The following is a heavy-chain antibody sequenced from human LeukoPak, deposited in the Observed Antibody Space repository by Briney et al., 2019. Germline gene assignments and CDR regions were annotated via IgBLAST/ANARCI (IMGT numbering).Heavy chain of an antibody. D-gene: IGHD6-19*01. J-gene: IGHJ5*02. CDR2: INPNSGGT. CDR1: GYTFTGYY. Sequence: ASVKVSCKASGYTFTGYYMHWVRQAPGQGLEWMGRINPNSGGTNYAQKFQGRVTMTRDTSISTAYMELIRLRSDDAAVKYCPRGGSYTSGWYLTWGQGTLVTVSS. CDR3: PRGGSYTSGWYLT. V-gene: IGHV1-2*06.